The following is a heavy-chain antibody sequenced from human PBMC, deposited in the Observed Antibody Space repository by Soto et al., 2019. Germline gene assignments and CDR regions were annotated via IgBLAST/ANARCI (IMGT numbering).Heavy chain of an antibody. CDR2: ISYDGSDK. Sequence: LRLSCAASGFTCSSYAMHWVRQAPGKGLEWVAVISYDGSDKYYADSVKGRFTISRDNSKNTLYLQMNSLRAEDTAVYYCARELGTMIVVAPYGMDVWGQGTTVTVSS. CDR1: GFTCSSYA. J-gene: IGHJ6*02. V-gene: IGHV3-30-3*01. CDR3: ARELGTMIVVAPYGMDV. D-gene: IGHD3-22*01.